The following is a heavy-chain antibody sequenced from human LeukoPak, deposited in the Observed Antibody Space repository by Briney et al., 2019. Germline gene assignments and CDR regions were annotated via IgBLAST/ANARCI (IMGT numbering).Heavy chain of an antibody. CDR3: AKPATISPRDY. V-gene: IGHV3-23*01. D-gene: IGHD4/OR15-4a*01. J-gene: IGHJ4*02. CDR1: GFTFSDYI. Sequence: PGGTLRLSCVASGFTFSDYIMCWVRQAPGKGLEWVSGISGDGDHTYYADSVKGRSTISRDNSKNTLSLQMSGLRAEDTAIYYCAKPATISPRDYWGQGTLVSVSS. CDR2: ISGDGDHT.